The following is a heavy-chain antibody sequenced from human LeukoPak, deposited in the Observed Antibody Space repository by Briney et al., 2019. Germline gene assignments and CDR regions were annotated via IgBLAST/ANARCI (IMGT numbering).Heavy chain of an antibody. J-gene: IGHJ4*02. V-gene: IGHV1-2*02. CDR3: ARSSASSWNYYFDY. D-gene: IGHD6-13*01. Sequence: GASVKVSCMASGYTFTGYYMHWVRQAPGQGLEWMGWINPNSGGTNYAQKFQGRVTMTRDTSISTAYMELSRLRSDDTAVYYCARSSASSWNYYFDYWGQGTLVTVSS. CDR2: INPNSGGT. CDR1: GYTFTGYY.